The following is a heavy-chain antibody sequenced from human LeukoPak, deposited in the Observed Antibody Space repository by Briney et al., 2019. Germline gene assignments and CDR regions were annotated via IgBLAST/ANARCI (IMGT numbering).Heavy chain of an antibody. D-gene: IGHD5-18*01. CDR1: GFTFSDYY. J-gene: IGHJ4*02. V-gene: IGHV3-11*01. Sequence: GGSLRLSCAASGFTFSDYYMSWIRQAPEKGLDWVSVISGSAHKIRYADSVKGRFTISRDNSENIVYLQMNNLRVEDTAVYYCAGRPTGYSSGYIHWGQGTLVTVSS. CDR2: ISGSAHKI. CDR3: AGRPTGYSSGYIH.